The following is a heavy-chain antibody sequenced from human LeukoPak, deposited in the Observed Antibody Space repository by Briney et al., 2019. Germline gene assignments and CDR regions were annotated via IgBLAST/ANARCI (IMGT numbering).Heavy chain of an antibody. Sequence: SETLSLTCTVSGGSISSSTYYWGWIRQPPGKGLEWIGTIYDSGSTYYNASLKSRFTISVDTSKNQFSLHLSSVTAADTAVYYCARHPDYWGQGTLVTASS. CDR1: GGSISSSTYY. CDR2: IYDSGST. CDR3: ARHPDY. J-gene: IGHJ4*02. V-gene: IGHV4-39*01.